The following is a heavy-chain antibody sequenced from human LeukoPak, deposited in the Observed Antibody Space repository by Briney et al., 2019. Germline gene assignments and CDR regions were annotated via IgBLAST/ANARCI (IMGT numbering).Heavy chain of an antibody. J-gene: IGHJ6*02. Sequence: GGSLRLSCAASGFTFSSYGMSWVRQAPGKGLEWVSYINNKNSETNYADSVRGRFTTSRDNAKNSLYLQMNSLRAEDTAVYYCARGHYAMDVWGQGIMVIVSS. CDR1: GFTFSSYG. V-gene: IGHV3-21*01. CDR2: INNKNSET. CDR3: ARGHYAMDV.